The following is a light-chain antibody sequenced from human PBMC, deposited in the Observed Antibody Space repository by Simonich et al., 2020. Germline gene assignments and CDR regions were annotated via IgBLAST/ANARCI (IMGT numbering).Light chain of an antibody. CDR3: QQYYSTPTWT. V-gene: IGKV4-1*01. J-gene: IGKJ1*01. CDR1: QSVLYSSNNKNY. Sequence: DIVMTQSPDSLAVSLGERATINCKSSQSVLYSSNNKNYLAWYQQKPGQPPKLLIYWESTRESGVPDRFSGGGSGTDFTLTISSLQAEDVAVYYCQQYYSTPTWTFGQGTKVEIK. CDR2: WES.